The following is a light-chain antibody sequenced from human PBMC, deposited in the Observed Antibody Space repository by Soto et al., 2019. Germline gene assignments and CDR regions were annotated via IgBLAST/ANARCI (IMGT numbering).Light chain of an antibody. J-gene: IGKJ3*01. CDR1: QGISNY. Sequence: DIQMTHSPSSLSASVEDRVTITCRAIQGISNYLAWYQQKPGKVPKLLIYAASTLQSGVPSRFSGSGSGTDFTLTISSLQPEDVATYYCQKYNSAPPNTFGPGTKVDIK. CDR2: AAS. V-gene: IGKV1-27*01. CDR3: QKYNSAPPNT.